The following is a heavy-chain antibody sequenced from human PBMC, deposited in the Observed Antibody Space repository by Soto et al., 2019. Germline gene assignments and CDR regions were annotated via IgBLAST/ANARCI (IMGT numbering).Heavy chain of an antibody. V-gene: IGHV3-21*01. Sequence: VGSLRLSCAASGFTFRSFTMNWVRQAPGKGLEWVSTISSNSAYIYYTDALRGRFTISRDNAKNSLHLQMNSLRAEDTAVYYCTRDASRDTSARGWFDPWGPGTLVTVSS. CDR3: TRDASRDTSARGWFDP. CDR1: GFTFRSFT. D-gene: IGHD2-2*01. CDR2: ISSNSAYI. J-gene: IGHJ5*02.